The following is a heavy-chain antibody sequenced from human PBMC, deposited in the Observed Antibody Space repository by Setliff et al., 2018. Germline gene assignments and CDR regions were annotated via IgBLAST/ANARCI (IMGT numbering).Heavy chain of an antibody. CDR3: VRRTYYYDTSPMGWFDP. CDR1: GYSITNGYY. J-gene: IGHJ5*02. Sequence: SETLSLTCVVSGYSITNGYYWGWIRQPPGKGLEWIGSINHGGDTSYNPSLQSRVAISVDTPKNQFSLKLSSVTAADTAVYYCVRRTYYYDTSPMGWFDPWGQGILVTVS. CDR2: INHGGDT. V-gene: IGHV4-38-2*01. D-gene: IGHD3-22*01.